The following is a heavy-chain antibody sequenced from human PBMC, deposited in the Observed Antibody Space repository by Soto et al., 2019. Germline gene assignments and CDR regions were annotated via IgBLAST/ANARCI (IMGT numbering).Heavy chain of an antibody. Sequence: GGSLRLSCAASGFSFSNAWMHWVRQAPGKGLEWVAVISYDGSNKYYADSVKGRFTISRDNSKNTLYLQMNSLRAEDTAVYYCARDFHRNLAAATDCWGQGTLVTVYS. CDR1: GFSFSNAW. V-gene: IGHV3-30*03. D-gene: IGHD6-13*01. J-gene: IGHJ4*02. CDR3: ARDFHRNLAAATDC. CDR2: ISYDGSNK.